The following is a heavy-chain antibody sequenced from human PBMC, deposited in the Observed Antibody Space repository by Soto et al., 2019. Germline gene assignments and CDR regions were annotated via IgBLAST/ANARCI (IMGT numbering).Heavy chain of an antibody. CDR2: IIPIFGTA. Sequence: QVQLVQSGAEVKKPGSSVKVSCKASGGTFSSYAISWVRQAPGQGLEWMGGIIPIFGTANYAQKFQGRVTTTAGEATRTAYMELGSLRSEDTVVYYCARGGRGYIQDAFEIWGQGTMVTVSS. CDR1: GGTFSSYA. D-gene: IGHD1-1*01. CDR3: ARGGRGYIQDAFEI. J-gene: IGHJ3*02. V-gene: IGHV1-69*12.